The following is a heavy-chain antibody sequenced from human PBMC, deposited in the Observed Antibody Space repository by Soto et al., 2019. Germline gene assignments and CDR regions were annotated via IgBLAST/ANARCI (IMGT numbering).Heavy chain of an antibody. CDR1: CGSISSGDYY. CDR2: IYFSGST. J-gene: IGHJ6*02. V-gene: IGHV4-31*03. Sequence: PSEPLSVRCTVACGSISSGDYYWSWISQNPGKGLEWIGYIYFSGSTYYNPSLKSRVTISIDTSKNQFSLELSSMTAADTAVYYCARGAARQYYYYFYGMDVWGQGTTVTVSS. D-gene: IGHD6-13*01. CDR3: ARGAARQYYYYFYGMDV.